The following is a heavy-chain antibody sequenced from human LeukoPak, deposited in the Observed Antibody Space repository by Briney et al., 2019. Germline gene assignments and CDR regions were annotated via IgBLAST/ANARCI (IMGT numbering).Heavy chain of an antibody. J-gene: IGHJ3*02. CDR1: GGSISSSNW. V-gene: IGHV4-4*02. Sequence: SETLSLTCAVSGGSISSSNWWSWVRQPPGKGLEWTGEIYHSGSTNYNPSLKSRVTISVDKSKNQFSLKLSSVTAADTAVYYCVRPFYDYVWGSFSAFDIWGQGTMVTVSS. CDR3: VRPFYDYVWGSFSAFDI. D-gene: IGHD3-16*01. CDR2: IYHSGST.